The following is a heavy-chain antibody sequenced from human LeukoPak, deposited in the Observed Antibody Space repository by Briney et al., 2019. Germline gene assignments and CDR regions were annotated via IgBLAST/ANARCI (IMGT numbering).Heavy chain of an antibody. Sequence: GGSLRLSCAASGFTFSSYEMNWGRQAPGKGLEWVSYISSSGSTIYYADSVKGRFTISRDNATNSLYPQMNSLRAEDTAVYYCAELGITMIGGVWGKGTTVTISS. CDR1: GFTFSSYE. CDR3: AELGITMIGGV. D-gene: IGHD3-10*02. J-gene: IGHJ6*04. V-gene: IGHV3-48*03. CDR2: ISSSGSTI.